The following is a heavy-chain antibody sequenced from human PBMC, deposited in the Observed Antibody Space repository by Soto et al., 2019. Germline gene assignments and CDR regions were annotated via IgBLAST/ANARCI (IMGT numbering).Heavy chain of an antibody. CDR3: ARGILWFGELVYHY. J-gene: IGHJ4*02. Sequence: GGSLRLSCAASGFTFSSYGMHWVRQAPGKGLEWVAVIWYDGSNKYYADSVKGRFTISRDNSKNTLYLQMNSLRAEDTAVYYCARGILWFGELVYHYWGQGTLVTVSS. D-gene: IGHD3-10*01. V-gene: IGHV3-33*01. CDR2: IWYDGSNK. CDR1: GFTFSSYG.